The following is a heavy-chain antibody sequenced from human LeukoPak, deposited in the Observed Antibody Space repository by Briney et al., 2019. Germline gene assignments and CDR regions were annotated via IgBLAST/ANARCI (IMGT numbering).Heavy chain of an antibody. V-gene: IGHV3-33*01. CDR3: ARVSTAVSLAIDS. CDR2: IWYDGSNK. Sequence: GGSLRLSCAASGFTFSTYGMHWVRQAPGKGLEWVAVIWYDGSNKYYADSVKGRFTISRDNSENTLYLQMNSLRAEDTAVYYCARVSTAVSLAIDSWGQGTLVTVST. CDR1: GFTFSTYG. D-gene: IGHD6-13*01. J-gene: IGHJ4*02.